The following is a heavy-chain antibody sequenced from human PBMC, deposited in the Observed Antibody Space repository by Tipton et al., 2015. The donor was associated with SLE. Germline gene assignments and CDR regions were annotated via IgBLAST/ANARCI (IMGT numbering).Heavy chain of an antibody. J-gene: IGHJ4*02. CDR3: ARLRGGEYFFDC. V-gene: IGHV3-9*01. CDR1: GFTFDDYA. Sequence: SLRLSCAASGFTFDDYAMHWVRQAPGKGLEWVSGISWNSDKIAYADSVKGRFTVSRDNAKHSLYLQMNSLRAEDTAVYYCARLRGGEYFFDCWGQGTLVTVSS. CDR2: ISWNSDKI. D-gene: IGHD3-16*01.